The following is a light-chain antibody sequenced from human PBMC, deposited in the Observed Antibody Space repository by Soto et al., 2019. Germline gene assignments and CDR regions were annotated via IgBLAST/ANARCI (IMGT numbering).Light chain of an antibody. CDR3: SSYTSSSTLWV. V-gene: IGLV2-14*01. CDR1: RSDIGNYDY. Sequence: QSALTQPPSASGSPGQSITISCTGTRSDIGNYDYVSWYQHHPGKATKLVIYEVSNRPSGVSTRFSGSKFGYTASLTISGLQAGDEADYYCSSYTSSSTLWVFGGGTKLTVL. CDR2: EVS. J-gene: IGLJ3*02.